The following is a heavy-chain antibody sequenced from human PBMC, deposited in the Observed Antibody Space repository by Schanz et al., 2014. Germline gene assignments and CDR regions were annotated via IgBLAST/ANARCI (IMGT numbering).Heavy chain of an antibody. CDR2: IYTNGST. CDR3: ARGGYCSRTSCYFKGGWFDP. Sequence: QVQLQESGPGLVKPSETLSLTCTVSGGSISSFYWSWIRQPAGKGLEWIGRIYTNGSTKYNPSLKSRVTMSVDTSKNQFPLKLSSGTAADTAVYYCARGGYCSRTSCYFKGGWFDPWGQGTLVTVSS. J-gene: IGHJ5*02. CDR1: GGSISSFY. V-gene: IGHV4-4*07. D-gene: IGHD2-2*01.